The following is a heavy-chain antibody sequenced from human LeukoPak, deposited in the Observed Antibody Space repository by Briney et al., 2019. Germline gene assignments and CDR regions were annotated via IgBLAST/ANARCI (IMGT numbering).Heavy chain of an antibody. CDR1: GYSFSSYG. D-gene: IGHD4-17*01. CDR2: SSGSGGGT. V-gene: IGHV3-23*01. CDR3: AKDTSATVFYFDY. J-gene: IGHJ4*02. Sequence: GESLKISCKGSGYSFSSYGMSWVRQAPGKGLEWVSASSGSGGGTYYADSLKGRFTISRDNSKNTLYLQMNSLRAEDTAIYYCAKDTSATVFYFDYWGQGTLVTVSS.